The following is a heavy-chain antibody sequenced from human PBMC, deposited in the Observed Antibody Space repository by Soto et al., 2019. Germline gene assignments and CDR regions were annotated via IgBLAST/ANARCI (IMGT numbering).Heavy chain of an antibody. V-gene: IGHV3-23*01. CDR3: AKVEITIFQGVGLDY. CDR1: GFAFRSHA. D-gene: IGHD3-9*01. Sequence: SLRLSCSASGFAFRSHAMSWVLHAPGKGLEWVSAISGSGGSTYYADSVKGRFTISRDNSKNTLYLQMNSLRAEDKALHYSAKVEITIFQGVGLDYWGQGTLVPVSS. J-gene: IGHJ4*02. CDR2: ISGSGGST.